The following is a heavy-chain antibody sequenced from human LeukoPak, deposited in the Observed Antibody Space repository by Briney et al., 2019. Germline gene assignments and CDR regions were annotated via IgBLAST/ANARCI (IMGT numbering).Heavy chain of an antibody. Sequence: ASVKVSCKASGYTFTSYDINWVRQAPGQGLEWMGWINPNSGGTNYAQKFQGWVTMTRDTSISTAYMELSRLRSDDTAVYYCAASRDRDMVDYWGQGTLVTVSS. V-gene: IGHV1-2*04. D-gene: IGHD2-2*01. CDR2: INPNSGGT. CDR1: GYTFTSYD. J-gene: IGHJ4*02. CDR3: AASRDRDMVDY.